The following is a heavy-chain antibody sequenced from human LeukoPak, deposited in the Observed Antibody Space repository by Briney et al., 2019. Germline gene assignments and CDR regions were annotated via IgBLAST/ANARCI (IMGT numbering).Heavy chain of an antibody. CDR2: INHSGST. J-gene: IGHJ4*02. D-gene: IGHD3-3*01. V-gene: IGHV4-34*01. CDR3: ARGAPITIFGVVITHRAYFDY. CDR1: GGSFSGYY. Sequence: SETLPLTCAVYGGSFSGYYWSWIRQPPGKGLEWIGEINHSGSTNYNPSLRSRVTISVDTSKNQFSLKLSSVTAADTAVYYCARGAPITIFGVVITHRAYFDYWGQGTLVTVSS.